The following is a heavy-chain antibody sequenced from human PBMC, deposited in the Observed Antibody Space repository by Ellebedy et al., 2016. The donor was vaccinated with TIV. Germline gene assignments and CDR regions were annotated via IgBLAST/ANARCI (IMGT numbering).Heavy chain of an antibody. CDR2: ISGSGGST. Sequence: GESLKISCAASGFTFSSYAMSWVRQAPGKGLEWVSAISGSGGSTYYADSVKGRFTISRDNSKNTLYLQMNSLRAEDTAVYYCAKVFGGVGATRGYFDYWGQGTLVTVSS. CDR1: GFTFSSYA. J-gene: IGHJ4*02. V-gene: IGHV3-23*01. D-gene: IGHD1-26*01. CDR3: AKVFGGVGATRGYFDY.